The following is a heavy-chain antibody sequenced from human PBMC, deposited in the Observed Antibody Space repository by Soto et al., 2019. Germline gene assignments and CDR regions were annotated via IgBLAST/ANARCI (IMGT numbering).Heavy chain of an antibody. CDR1: GYSFIKYG. V-gene: IGHV1-18*01. Sequence: ASVKVSCKASGYSFIKYGISWVRQAPGQGLEWMGWISTYNGDTNSAPKFQGRVTMTRDTSTSTAYMELTSLRSDDTAVYYCARDPSNPSGYRIWFDSWGQGNLVTVSS. J-gene: IGHJ5*01. CDR2: ISTYNGDT. CDR3: ARDPSNPSGYRIWFDS. D-gene: IGHD5-12*01.